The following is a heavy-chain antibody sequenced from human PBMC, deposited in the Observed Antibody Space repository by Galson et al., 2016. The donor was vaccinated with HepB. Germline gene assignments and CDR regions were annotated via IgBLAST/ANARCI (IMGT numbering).Heavy chain of an antibody. D-gene: IGHD3-22*01. Sequence: SVKVSCRASGYTFTSYYMHWVRQAPGQGLEWMGIINPSGGSTSYAQKFQGRVTMTRDTSTSTVYMELNSLRAEDAAVYFCARVYDGSGFLSRGWYFDLWGRGTLVTVSS. J-gene: IGHJ2*01. V-gene: IGHV1-46*01. CDR1: GYTFTSYY. CDR3: ARVYDGSGFLSRGWYFDL. CDR2: INPSGGST.